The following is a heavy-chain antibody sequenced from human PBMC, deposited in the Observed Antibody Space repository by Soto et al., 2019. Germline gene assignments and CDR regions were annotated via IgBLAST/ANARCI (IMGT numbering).Heavy chain of an antibody. CDR3: ATHSSGATRSWFDP. Sequence: SETLSLTCTVSGGSISSYYWSWIRQPPGKGLEWIGYIFYSGSTNYNPSLRSRVTISLDTSKNQFSIKLSSVTAADTAVYYCATHSSGATRSWFDPWGQGTLVTVSS. V-gene: IGHV4-59*08. CDR2: IFYSGST. J-gene: IGHJ5*02. CDR1: GGSISSYY. D-gene: IGHD2-15*01.